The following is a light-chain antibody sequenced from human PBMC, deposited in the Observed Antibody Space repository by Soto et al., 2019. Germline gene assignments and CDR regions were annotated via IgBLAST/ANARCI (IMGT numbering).Light chain of an antibody. CDR2: SIN. V-gene: IGLV7-43*01. Sequence: VTQEPSLTVSPGGTVTLTCASSTGAVTKGFSPNWLQQRPGQPPRALIYSINKTHSWTPARFSGSLLGGKAALTLSGVQPEDEAVYYCLLWYGGAYAFGPGTKVTVL. CDR1: TGAVTKGFS. CDR3: LLWYGGAYA. J-gene: IGLJ1*01.